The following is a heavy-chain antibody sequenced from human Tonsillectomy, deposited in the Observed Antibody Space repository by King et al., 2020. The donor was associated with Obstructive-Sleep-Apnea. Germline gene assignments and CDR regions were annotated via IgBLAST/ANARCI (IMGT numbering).Heavy chain of an antibody. CDR2: ISYDGSHK. V-gene: IGHV3-30*04. CDR1: GFTFSSYA. D-gene: IGHD2-8*01. CDR3: ARDLSGYCTNGVCYYFDY. Sequence: HVQLVESGGGVVQPGRSLRLSCAASGFTFSSYAMHWVRQAPGKGLEWVAVISYDGSHKYYADSVKGRFTISRDNSKNTLYLQMNSLRAEDTAVYYCARDLSGYCTNGVCYYFDYWGQGTLVTVSS. J-gene: IGHJ4*02.